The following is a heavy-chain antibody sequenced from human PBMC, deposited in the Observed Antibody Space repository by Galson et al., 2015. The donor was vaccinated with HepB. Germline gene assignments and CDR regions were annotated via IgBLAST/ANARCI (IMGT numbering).Heavy chain of an antibody. V-gene: IGHV3-23*01. J-gene: IGHJ5*02. CDR1: GFTFSNYA. CDR3: AKKIAVAGTGWFDP. CDR2: ISGSGRST. Sequence: SLRLSCAASGFTFSNYAMSWIRQAPRKGLEWVSAISGSGRSTYYADSVKGRFTISRDNSKNTMYLQMNSLRAEDTAVYYCAKKIAVAGTGWFDPWGQGILVTVSS. D-gene: IGHD6-19*01.